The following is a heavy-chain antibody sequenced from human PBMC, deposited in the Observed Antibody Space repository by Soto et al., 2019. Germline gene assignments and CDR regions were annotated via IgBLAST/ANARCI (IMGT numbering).Heavy chain of an antibody. D-gene: IGHD3-10*01. CDR3: ARDRAYGSGSRPMGY. V-gene: IGHV1-18*01. CDR1: GYTFTSYG. J-gene: IGHJ4*02. CDR2: ISAYNGNT. Sequence: ASVKVSCKASGYTFTSYGISWVRQAPGQGLEWMGWISAYNGNTNYAQKLQGRVTMTTDTSTSTAYMELRSLRSDDTAVYYCARDRAYGSGSRPMGYWGQGTLVTVSS.